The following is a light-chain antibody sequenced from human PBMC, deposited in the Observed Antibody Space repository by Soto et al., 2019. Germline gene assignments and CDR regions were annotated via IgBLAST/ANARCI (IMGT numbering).Light chain of an antibody. Sequence: QSALTQPGSVSGSPGQSITISCTGTSSDVGGYNYVSWYQQRPGKAPKLIIYDVGSRPSGVSNRFSGSKSGNTASLTISGLQAEDEADYHCSSFTSSATLVFGGGTKLTVL. CDR3: SSFTSSATLV. CDR1: SSDVGGYNY. J-gene: IGLJ2*01. V-gene: IGLV2-14*01. CDR2: DVG.